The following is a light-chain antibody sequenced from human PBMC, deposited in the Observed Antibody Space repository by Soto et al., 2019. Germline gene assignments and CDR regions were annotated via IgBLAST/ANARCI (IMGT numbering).Light chain of an antibody. CDR3: CSYAGGTTFVV. CDR1: SSDVGSYNL. Sequence: QSALTQPASVSGSPRQSITISCTGTSSDVGSYNLVSWYQQHPGKAPKLMIYEGSKRPSGVSSRFSGSKSGNTASLTISGLQAEDEADYYCCSYAGGTTFVVFGGGTQLTVL. J-gene: IGLJ3*02. V-gene: IGLV2-23*03. CDR2: EGS.